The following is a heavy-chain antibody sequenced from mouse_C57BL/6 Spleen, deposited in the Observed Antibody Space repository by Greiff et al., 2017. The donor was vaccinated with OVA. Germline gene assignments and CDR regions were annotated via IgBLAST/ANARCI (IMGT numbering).Heavy chain of an antibody. Sequence: EVKLQQSGAELVRPGASVKLSCTASGFNIKDDYMHWVKQRPEQGLEWIGWIDPENGDPEYASQFQGKATITADTSSHTAYLQLSSLTSVDTAVYYCTPYGNSPFAYWGQGTLVTVSA. CDR1: GFNIKDDY. CDR2: IDPENGDP. J-gene: IGHJ3*01. CDR3: TPYGNSPFAY. D-gene: IGHD2-1*01. V-gene: IGHV14-4*01.